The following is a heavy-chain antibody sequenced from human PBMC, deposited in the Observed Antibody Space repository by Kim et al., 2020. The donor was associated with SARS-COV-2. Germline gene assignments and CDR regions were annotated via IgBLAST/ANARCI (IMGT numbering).Heavy chain of an antibody. CDR1: GETFRNFY. Sequence: SETLSLTCAAYGETFRNFYWSWIRQPPGKGLEWIGEINNSGSTNYNPSLKSRVTISVDTSKNQFSLRLNSVTAADTAMYYCARETSRGDDAFDVWGQGTMVTVSS. J-gene: IGHJ3*01. V-gene: IGHV4-34*01. CDR3: ARETSRGDDAFDV. CDR2: INNSGST. D-gene: IGHD3-10*01.